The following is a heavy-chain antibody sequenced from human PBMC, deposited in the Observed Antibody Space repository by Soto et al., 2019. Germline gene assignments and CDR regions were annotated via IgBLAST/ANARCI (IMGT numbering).Heavy chain of an antibody. CDR1: GFTFSSYG. Sequence: QVQLVESGGGVVQPGRSLRLSCAASGFTFSSYGMHWVRQAPGKGLEWVAVIWYDGSNKYYADSVKGRFTISRDNSKNTLYLQMNGLRAEDTAVYYCARVSPRNTDFDYWGQGTLVTVSS. CDR2: IWYDGSNK. J-gene: IGHJ4*02. CDR3: ARVSPRNTDFDY. D-gene: IGHD1-1*01. V-gene: IGHV3-33*01.